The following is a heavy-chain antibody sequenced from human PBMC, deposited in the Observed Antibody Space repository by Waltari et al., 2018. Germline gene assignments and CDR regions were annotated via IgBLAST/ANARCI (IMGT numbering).Heavy chain of an antibody. J-gene: IGHJ4*02. CDR2: IIPIFGTA. V-gene: IGHV1-69*12. CDR1: GGTSISYV. D-gene: IGHD3-3*01. Sequence: QVQLVQSWAEVKKPGSSVKVSCTASGGTSISYVISGVRPDPGQGLEWMGGIIPIFGTANYAQKFQGRVTITADESTSTAYMELSSLRSEDTAVYYCARGSYNYDFWSGYPFDYWGQGTLVTVSS. CDR3: ARGSYNYDFWSGYPFDY.